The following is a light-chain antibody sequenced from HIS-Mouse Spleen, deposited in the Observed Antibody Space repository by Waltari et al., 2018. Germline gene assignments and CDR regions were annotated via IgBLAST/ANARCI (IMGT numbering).Light chain of an antibody. CDR1: RSNIGSNY. CDR2: WNN. Sequence: QSVLTQPPSASGTPGQRVTISCSGRRSNIGSNYVYWYQQLPGTAPHLLIYWNNQRPSWVPDRCSGSSSGTTAALAISGVRSEDEADYYCAAWDDSLSGPVFGGGTKLTVL. J-gene: IGLJ3*02. V-gene: IGLV1-47*01. CDR3: AAWDDSLSGPV.